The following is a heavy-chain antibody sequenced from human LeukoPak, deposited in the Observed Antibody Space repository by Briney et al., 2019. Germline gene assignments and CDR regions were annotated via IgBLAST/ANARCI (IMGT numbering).Heavy chain of an antibody. CDR1: GGSISSGGYY. J-gene: IGHJ4*02. D-gene: IGHD2-8*01. Sequence: SETLSLTCTVSGGSISSGGYYWRWIRQHPGRGLEWIGYIYYSGSTYYNPSLKSRVTISVDTSKNQFSLKLSSVTAADTAVYYCARDRGGMVYAIWGQGTLVTVSS. CDR2: IYYSGST. CDR3: ARDRGGMVYAI. V-gene: IGHV4-31*03.